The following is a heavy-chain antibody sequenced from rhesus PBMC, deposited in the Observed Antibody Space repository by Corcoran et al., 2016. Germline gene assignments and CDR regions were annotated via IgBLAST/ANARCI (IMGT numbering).Heavy chain of an antibody. CDR1: GFSLSTRGMG. CDR2: IYWDDEK. CDR3: ARTHCSDSGCSIDY. J-gene: IGHJ4*01. D-gene: IGHD2-33*01. V-gene: IGHV2-1*01. Sequence: QVTLKESGPALVKPTQTLTLTCPFSGFSLSTRGMGVGWIRQPSRQTLEWLALIYWDDEKSYSTSLKSRLTSSKDTSKNQVVLTMTNMDPVDTATYYCARTHCSDSGCSIDYWGQGVLVTVSS.